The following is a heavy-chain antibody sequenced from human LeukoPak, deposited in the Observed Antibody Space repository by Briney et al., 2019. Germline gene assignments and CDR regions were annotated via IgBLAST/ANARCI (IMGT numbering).Heavy chain of an antibody. CDR1: GGSFSGYY. CDR2: INHSGST. J-gene: IGHJ5*02. Sequence: SETLSLTCAVYGGSFSGYYWSWIRQPPGKGLEWIGEINHSGSTNYNPSLKSRVTISVDTSKNQFSLKLSSVTAADTAVYYCARADSSGWYFSGWFDPWGQGTLVTVSS. V-gene: IGHV4-34*01. CDR3: ARADSSGWYFSGWFDP. D-gene: IGHD6-19*01.